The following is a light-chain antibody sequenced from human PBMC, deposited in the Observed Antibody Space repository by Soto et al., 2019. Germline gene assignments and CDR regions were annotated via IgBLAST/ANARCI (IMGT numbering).Light chain of an antibody. CDR2: EVS. V-gene: IGLV2-8*01. CDR3: SSYAGSNPVV. J-gene: IGLJ2*01. Sequence: QSALTQPPSASGSPGQSVTISCTGTSSDVGGYNYVSWYQQYPGKAPKLMIYEVSKRPSGVPDRFSGSKSGNTASLTVPGLQTEDEADYYCSSYAGSNPVVFGGGTKLTVL. CDR1: SSDVGGYNY.